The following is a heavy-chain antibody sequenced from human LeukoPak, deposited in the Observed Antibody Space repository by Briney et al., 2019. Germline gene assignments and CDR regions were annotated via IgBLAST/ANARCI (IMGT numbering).Heavy chain of an antibody. J-gene: IGHJ6*02. CDR2: ISYDRSNK. D-gene: IGHD3-22*01. Sequence: HPGGSLRLSCAASGFTFSSYAMHWVRQAPGKGLEWVAVISYDRSNKYYADSVKGRFTISRDNSKNTLYLQMNSLRAEDTAVYYCARPDSSGYPYYYGMDVWGQGTTVTVSS. V-gene: IGHV3-30*04. CDR1: GFTFSSYA. CDR3: ARPDSSGYPYYYGMDV.